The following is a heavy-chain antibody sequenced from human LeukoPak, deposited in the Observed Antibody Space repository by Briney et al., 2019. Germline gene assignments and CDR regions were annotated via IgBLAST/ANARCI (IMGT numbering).Heavy chain of an antibody. Sequence: SETLSLTCAVSGYSISSGYYWGWIRQPPGKGLDWIGSIYHSGSTYYNPSLKSRVTISVDTSKNQFSLKLSSVTAADTAVYYRARADYYDSSACDCWGQGTLVTVSS. V-gene: IGHV4-38-2*01. J-gene: IGHJ4*02. CDR2: IYHSGST. CDR3: ARADYYDSSACDC. CDR1: GYSISSGYY. D-gene: IGHD3-22*01.